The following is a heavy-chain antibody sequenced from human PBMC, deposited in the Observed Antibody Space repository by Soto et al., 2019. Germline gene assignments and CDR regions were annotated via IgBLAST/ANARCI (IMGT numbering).Heavy chain of an antibody. CDR2: INPSGGST. J-gene: IGHJ4*02. D-gene: IGHD3-3*01. CDR1: GYTFTSYY. Sequence: QVQLVQSGAEVKKPGASVKVSCKASGYTFTSYYMHWVRQAPGQGLEWMGIINPSGGSTSYAQKFEGRGTMSRETSTSTVYMELSSLRSEETAVYYCASGFLEWLLAYWGQGTLVTVSS. CDR3: ASGFLEWLLAY. V-gene: IGHV1-46*01.